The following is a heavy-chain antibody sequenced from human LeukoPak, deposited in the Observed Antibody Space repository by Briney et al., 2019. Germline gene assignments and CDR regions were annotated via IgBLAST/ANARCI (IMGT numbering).Heavy chain of an antibody. Sequence: SETLSLTCAVYGGSFSGYYWSWIRQPPGKGLEWIGYIYYSGSTNYNPSLKSRVTISVDTSKNQFSLKLSSVTAADTAVYYCARGDVAAGLFDYWGQGTLVTVSS. CDR1: GGSFSGYY. D-gene: IGHD6-13*01. CDR3: ARGDVAAGLFDY. V-gene: IGHV4-59*01. J-gene: IGHJ4*02. CDR2: IYYSGST.